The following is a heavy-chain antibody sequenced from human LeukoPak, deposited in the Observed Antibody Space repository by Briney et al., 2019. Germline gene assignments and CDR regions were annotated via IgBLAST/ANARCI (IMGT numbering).Heavy chain of an antibody. D-gene: IGHD5-18*01. V-gene: IGHV3-30-3*01. CDR2: ISYDGSNK. J-gene: IGHJ4*02. CDR1: GFTFSSYA. CDR3: ARSDTAMVLDY. Sequence: GRSLRLSCAASGFTFSSYAMHWVRQAPGKGLEWVAVISYDGSNKYYADSVKGRFTISRDNSKNTLYLQMNSLRAEDTAVYYCARSDTAMVLDYWGQGTLVTVSS.